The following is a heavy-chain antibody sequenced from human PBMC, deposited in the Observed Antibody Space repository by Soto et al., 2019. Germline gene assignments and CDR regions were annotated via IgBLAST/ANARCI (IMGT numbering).Heavy chain of an antibody. J-gene: IGHJ6*02. CDR1: DGSISSCCYY. V-gene: IGHV4-30-4*08. D-gene: IGHD3-10*01. CDR2: IYYSGST. CDR3: ARQGITMVRGGDYYYYGMDV. Sequence: SETLXLTCTVSDGSISSCCYYWSWIRQHPGKGLEWIGYIYYSGSTYYNPSLKSRVTISVDTSKNQFSLKLSSVTAADTAVYYCARQGITMVRGGDYYYYGMDVWGQGTTVTVSS.